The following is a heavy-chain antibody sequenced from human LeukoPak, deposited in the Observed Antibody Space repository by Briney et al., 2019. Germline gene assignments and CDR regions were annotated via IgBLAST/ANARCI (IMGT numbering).Heavy chain of an antibody. Sequence: GASVKVSCKASGGTFSSYAISWVRQAPGQRLEWMGWINAGNGNTKYSQKFQGRVTITRDTSASTAYMELSSLRSEDTAVYYCARYGITMIEHPQGFDYWGQGTLVTVSS. CDR3: ARYGITMIEHPQGFDY. CDR1: GGTFSSYA. V-gene: IGHV1-3*01. D-gene: IGHD3-22*01. J-gene: IGHJ4*02. CDR2: INAGNGNT.